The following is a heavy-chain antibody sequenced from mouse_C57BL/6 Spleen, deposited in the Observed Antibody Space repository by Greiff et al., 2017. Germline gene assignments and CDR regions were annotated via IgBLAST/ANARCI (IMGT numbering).Heavy chain of an antibody. CDR2: INPNNGGT. V-gene: IGHV1-22*01. J-gene: IGHJ2*01. CDR3: ATAYYSNYDY. D-gene: IGHD2-5*01. CDR1: GYTFTDYN. Sequence: EVQLQQSGPELVKPGASVKMSCKASGYTFTDYNMHWVKQSHGKSLEWIGYINPNNGGTSYNQKFKGKATLTVNKSSSTAYMELRSLTSEDSAVYYCATAYYSNYDYWGQGTTLTVSS.